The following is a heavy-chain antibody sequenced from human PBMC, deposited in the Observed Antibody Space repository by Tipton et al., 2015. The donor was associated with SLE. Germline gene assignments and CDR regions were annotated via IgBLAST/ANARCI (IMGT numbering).Heavy chain of an antibody. J-gene: IGHJ3*02. CDR2: IYYSGST. D-gene: IGHD3-22*01. CDR1: GGSISSYY. Sequence: TLSLTCTVSGGSISSYYWSWIRQSPGKGLEWIGYIYYSGSTNYNPSLKSRVTISVDTSKNQFSLKLSSVTAADTAVYYCAIPMDNSGRFYAFDIWGQGTMVTVSS. V-gene: IGHV4-59*01. CDR3: AIPMDNSGRFYAFDI.